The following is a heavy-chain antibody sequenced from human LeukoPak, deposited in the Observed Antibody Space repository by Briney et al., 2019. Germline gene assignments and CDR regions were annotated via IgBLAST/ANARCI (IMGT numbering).Heavy chain of an antibody. Sequence: TGRSLRLSCAVSGFSFSSYAMHWVRQAPGKGLEWVAVISYDGGNKYYADSVRGRFTISRDTSKNTVYLQMNSLRAEDTAVFYCAREGAPFKSYFDSWGRGTRVTVSS. V-gene: IGHV3-30-3*01. CDR1: GFSFSSYA. CDR2: ISYDGGNK. CDR3: AREGAPFKSYFDS. D-gene: IGHD1-26*01. J-gene: IGHJ4*02.